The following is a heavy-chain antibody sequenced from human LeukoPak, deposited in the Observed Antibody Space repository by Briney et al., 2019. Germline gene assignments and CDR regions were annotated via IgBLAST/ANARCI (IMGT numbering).Heavy chain of an antibody. V-gene: IGHV1-18*01. Sequence: ASVKVSCKASGYTFTSSGVGWVRQAPGQGLEWMGWISAYNGNTNYAQNLRGRVTMTTDTSTNTAYMQLRSLRSDDTALYYCARVTKSYYYYDYMDVWGNGTTVTVSS. CDR2: ISAYNGNT. D-gene: IGHD4-11*01. CDR3: ARVTKSYYYYDYMDV. J-gene: IGHJ6*03. CDR1: GYTFTSSG.